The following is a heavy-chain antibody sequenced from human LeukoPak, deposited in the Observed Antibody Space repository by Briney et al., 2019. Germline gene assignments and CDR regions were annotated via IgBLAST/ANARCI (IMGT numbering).Heavy chain of an antibody. CDR1: GFTFSSYG. D-gene: IGHD3-10*01. CDR2: IGYDGRNK. Sequence: PGGSQRLSCAASGFTFSSYGIHWVRQAPGKGLEWVTFIGYDGRNKYYADSVKGRFTISRDNSKNTLYLQMNSLRAEDTAVYYCAKDNAYYYADYWGQGTLVTVSS. V-gene: IGHV3-30*02. J-gene: IGHJ4*02. CDR3: AKDNAYYYADY.